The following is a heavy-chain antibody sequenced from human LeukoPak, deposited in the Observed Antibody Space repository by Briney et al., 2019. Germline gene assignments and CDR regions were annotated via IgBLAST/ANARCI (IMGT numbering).Heavy chain of an antibody. J-gene: IGHJ4*02. D-gene: IGHD1/OR15-1a*01. Sequence: GRSLRLSCAASGFTFSSYAMHWVRQAPGKGLEWVAVISYDGSNKYYADSVKGRFTISRDNSKNTLYLQMNGLRAEDTAVYYCAKMRAERTSAAINYWGQGTLVTVSS. CDR2: ISYDGSNK. CDR3: AKMRAERTSAAINY. V-gene: IGHV3-30*04. CDR1: GFTFSSYA.